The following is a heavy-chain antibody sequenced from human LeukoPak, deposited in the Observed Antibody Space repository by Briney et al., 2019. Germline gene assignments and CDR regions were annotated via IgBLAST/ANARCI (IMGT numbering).Heavy chain of an antibody. D-gene: IGHD3-10*01. CDR1: GLSFSSYT. V-gene: IGHV3-21*01. Sequence: GALRLSCAPSGLSFSSYTIHWVRQAPGKGLEWVSSISSTSGYIHYADSVKGRFSISRDNAKNLVHLEMDILRADDTAVYYCARDKGYGSDYWGPGVQVTVSS. CDR3: ARDKGYGSDY. J-gene: IGHJ4*02. CDR2: ISSTSGYI.